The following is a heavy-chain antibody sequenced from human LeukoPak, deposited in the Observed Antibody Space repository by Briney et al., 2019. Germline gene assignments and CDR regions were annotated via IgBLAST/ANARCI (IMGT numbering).Heavy chain of an antibody. CDR1: GGSISSYY. Sequence: SETLSLTCTVSGGSISSYYWSWIRQPPGKGLEWIGYIYYSGSTNYNPSLKSRVTISVDTSKNQFSLKLSSVTAADTAVYYCARASTHPDITNWFDPWGQGTLVTVSS. CDR2: IYYSGST. D-gene: IGHD2-15*01. J-gene: IGHJ5*02. CDR3: ARASTHPDITNWFDP. V-gene: IGHV4-59*08.